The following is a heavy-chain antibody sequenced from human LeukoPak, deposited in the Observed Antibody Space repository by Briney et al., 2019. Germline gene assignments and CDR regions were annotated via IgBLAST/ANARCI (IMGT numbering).Heavy chain of an antibody. V-gene: IGHV3-33*01. CDR1: GFTFSSYG. CDR2: IWYDGSNK. D-gene: IGHD5-12*01. CDR3: ARDRYRGYGGYFDY. Sequence: GGSLRLSCAASGFTFSSYGIHWVRQAPGKGLEWVAVIWYDGSNKYYADSVKGRFTISRDNSKNTLYLQMNSLRAEGTAVYYCARDRYRGYGGYFDYWGQGTLVTVSS. J-gene: IGHJ4*02.